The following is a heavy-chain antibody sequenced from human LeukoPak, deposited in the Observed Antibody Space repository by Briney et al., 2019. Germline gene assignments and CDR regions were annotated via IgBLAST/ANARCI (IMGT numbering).Heavy chain of an antibody. CDR3: ARGLYYDSSGYGY. D-gene: IGHD3-22*01. V-gene: IGHV4-34*01. CDR2: INHSGST. J-gene: IGHJ4*02. CDR1: AGSFSGYY. Sequence: SETLSLTCAVYAGSFSGYYWSWIRQPPGKGLEWIGEINHSGSTNYNPSLKSRVTISVDTSKNQFSLKLSSVTAADTAVYYCARGLYYDSSGYGYWGQGTLVTVSS.